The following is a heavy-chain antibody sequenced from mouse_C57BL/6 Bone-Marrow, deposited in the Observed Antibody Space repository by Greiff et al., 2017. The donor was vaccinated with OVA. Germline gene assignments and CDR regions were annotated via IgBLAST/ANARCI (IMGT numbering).Heavy chain of an antibody. CDR2: INPNYGTT. D-gene: IGHD4-1*01. J-gene: IGHJ1*03. CDR3: ARKLGRGWYCDV. Sequence: EVQLHQSGPELVKPGASVKISCKASGYSFTDYNMNWVKQSNGKSLEWIGVINPNYGTTSYNQKFKGKATLTVDQSSSTAYMPLNSLTSEDSAVYYCARKLGRGWYCDVWGTGTTVTVSS. V-gene: IGHV1-39*01. CDR1: GYSFTDYN.